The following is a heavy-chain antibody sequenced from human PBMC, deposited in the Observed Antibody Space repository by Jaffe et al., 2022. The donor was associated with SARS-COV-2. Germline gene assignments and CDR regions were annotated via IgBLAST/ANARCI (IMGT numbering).Heavy chain of an antibody. Sequence: EVQLVESGGGLVQPGRSLRLSCAASGFTFDDYAMHWVRQAPGKGLEWVSGISWNSGSIGYADSVKGRFTISRDNAKNSLYLQMNSLRAEDTALYYCAKGLMRQRSSWYGDYFDYWGQGTLVTVSS. V-gene: IGHV3-9*01. D-gene: IGHD6-13*01. CDR1: GFTFDDYA. CDR3: AKGLMRQRSSWYGDYFDY. J-gene: IGHJ4*02. CDR2: ISWNSGSI.